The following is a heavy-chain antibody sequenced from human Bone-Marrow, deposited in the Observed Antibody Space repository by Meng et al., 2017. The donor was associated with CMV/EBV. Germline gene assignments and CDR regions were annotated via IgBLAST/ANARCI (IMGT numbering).Heavy chain of an antibody. Sequence: GESLKISCAASGFTFSSYAMSWVRQAPGKGLEWVSAISGSGGSTYYADSVKGRLTISRDNSKNTLYLQMNSLRAEDTAVYYCAKDQELAYFDYWGQGTLVTVSS. J-gene: IGHJ4*02. CDR1: GFTFSSYA. V-gene: IGHV3-23*01. CDR3: AKDQELAYFDY. CDR2: ISGSGGST. D-gene: IGHD6-13*01.